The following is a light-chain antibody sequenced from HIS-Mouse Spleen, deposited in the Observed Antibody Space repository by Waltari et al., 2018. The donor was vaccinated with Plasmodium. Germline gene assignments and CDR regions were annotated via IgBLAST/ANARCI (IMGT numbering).Light chain of an antibody. CDR2: KDS. Sequence: SYELTQPPSVSVSPGQTARITCSGDALPKQYAYWYQQKPGQAPVLVIYKDSERPSGIPVRVSGPSSGTTVTLTISGVQAEDEADYYCQSADSSGTYRVFGGGTKLTVL. J-gene: IGLJ2*01. CDR1: ALPKQY. CDR3: QSADSSGTYRV. V-gene: IGLV3-25*03.